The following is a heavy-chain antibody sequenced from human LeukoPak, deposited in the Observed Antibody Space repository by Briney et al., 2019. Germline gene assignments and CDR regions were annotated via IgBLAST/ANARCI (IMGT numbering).Heavy chain of an antibody. J-gene: IGHJ4*02. CDR1: GFTFSSYW. V-gene: IGHV3-74*01. D-gene: IGHD5-12*01. CDR2: INSDGSST. Sequence: GGSLRLSCAASGFTFSSYWMHWVRQAPGKGLVWVSRINSDGSSTSYADSVKGRFTISRDNAKNTLYLQMNSLRAEDTAVYYCARAVSGYDFDYWGQGTLVTVSS. CDR3: ARAVSGYDFDY.